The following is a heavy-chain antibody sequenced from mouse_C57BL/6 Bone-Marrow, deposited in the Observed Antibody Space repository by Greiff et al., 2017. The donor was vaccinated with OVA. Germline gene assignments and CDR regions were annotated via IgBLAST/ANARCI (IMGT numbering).Heavy chain of an antibody. D-gene: IGHD1-1*01. CDR2: IYPGSGST. Sequence: QVQLQQPGAELVKPGASVKMSCKASGYTFTSYWITWVKQRPGQGLEWIGDIYPGSGSTNYNEKLKSKATLTVDTSSSTAYMQLSSLTSEDSAFYYCARSRYYSYYYAMDYWGQGTSVTVSS. CDR1: GYTFTSYW. V-gene: IGHV1-55*01. J-gene: IGHJ4*01. CDR3: ARSRYYSYYYAMDY.